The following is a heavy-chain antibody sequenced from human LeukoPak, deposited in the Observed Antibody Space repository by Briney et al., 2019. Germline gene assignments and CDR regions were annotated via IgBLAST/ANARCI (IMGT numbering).Heavy chain of an antibody. Sequence: PGGSLRLSCAASGFTFSSYWMSWVRQAPGKGLEWVANIKQDGSEKYYVDSVKGRFTISRDNAKNSLYLQMNSLRAEDTAVYYCARLGAAAGTGWFDPWGQGTLVTVSS. CDR1: GFTFSSYW. V-gene: IGHV3-7*01. CDR2: IKQDGSEK. J-gene: IGHJ5*02. CDR3: ARLGAAAGTGWFDP. D-gene: IGHD6-13*01.